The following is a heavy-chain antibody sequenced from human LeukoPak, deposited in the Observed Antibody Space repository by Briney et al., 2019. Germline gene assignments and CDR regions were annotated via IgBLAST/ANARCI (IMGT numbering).Heavy chain of an antibody. CDR1: GFTVSSNS. Sequence: GGSLRLSCTVSGFTVSSNSMNWVRQAPGKGLEWVSSITSSSTYIYYADSLKGRFTISRDNAKNSLFLQMNSLRAEDTAVYYCARASSSSWYDPTDYWGQGTLVTVSS. J-gene: IGHJ4*02. V-gene: IGHV3-21*01. CDR3: ARASSSSWYDPTDY. D-gene: IGHD6-13*01. CDR2: ITSSSTYI.